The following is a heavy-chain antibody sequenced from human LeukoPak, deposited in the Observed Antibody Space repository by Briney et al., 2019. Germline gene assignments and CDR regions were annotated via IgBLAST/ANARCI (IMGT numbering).Heavy chain of an antibody. Sequence: PSETLSLTCTASGGSISSSSYYWGWIRQPPGKGLEWIGSIYYSGSTYYNPSLKSRVTISVDTSKNQFSLKLSSVTAADTAVYYCARDFYCSRTSCYAPSFDYWGQGTLVTVSS. D-gene: IGHD2-2*01. CDR2: IYYSGST. J-gene: IGHJ4*02. CDR3: ARDFYCSRTSCYAPSFDY. V-gene: IGHV4-39*02. CDR1: GGSISSSSYY.